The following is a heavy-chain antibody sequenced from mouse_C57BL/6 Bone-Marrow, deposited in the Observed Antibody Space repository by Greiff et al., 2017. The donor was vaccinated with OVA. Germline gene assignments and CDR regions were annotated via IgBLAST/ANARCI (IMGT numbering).Heavy chain of an antibody. V-gene: IGHV1-69*01. CDR2: IDPSDSYT. CDR1: GYTFTSYW. Sequence: QVQLQQPGAELVMPGASVKLSCKASGYTFTSYWMHWVKQRPGQGLEWIGEIDPSDSYTNYNQKFKGKSTLTVDKSSSTAYMQLSSLTSEDSAVYYCARSGGPRFAYWGQGTLVTVSA. CDR3: ARSGGPRFAY. D-gene: IGHD1-1*02. J-gene: IGHJ3*01.